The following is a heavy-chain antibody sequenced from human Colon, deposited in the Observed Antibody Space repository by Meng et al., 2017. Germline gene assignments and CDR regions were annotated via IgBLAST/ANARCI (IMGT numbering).Heavy chain of an antibody. CDR2: IYSGGIS. CDR3: ARDPLAVGPTDRGLDS. V-gene: IGHV4-31*03. Sequence: QLQRQESGPRLVKPSQTLSLTCTVSGDSVSSNSYYWTWIRQHPGTGLQWIGYIYSGGISHYNPSLKSRITMSIDTSKNQFSLQLTSVTAADTAIYYCARDPLAVGPTDRGLDSWGQGTLVTVSS. D-gene: IGHD1-26*01. J-gene: IGHJ4*02. CDR1: GDSVSSNSYY.